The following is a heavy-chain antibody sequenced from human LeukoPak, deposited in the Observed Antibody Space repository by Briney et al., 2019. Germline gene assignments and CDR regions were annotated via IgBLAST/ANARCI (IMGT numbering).Heavy chain of an antibody. CDR3: ARHYYDSSGSYYMDV. D-gene: IGHD3-22*01. V-gene: IGHV4-34*01. Sequence: SETLSLTCAVYGGSFSGYYWSWIRQPPGKGLEWIGEINHSGSTNYNPSLKSRVTISVDTSKNQFSLKLSSVTAADTAVYYCARHYYDSSGSYYMDVWGKGTTVTVS. J-gene: IGHJ6*03. CDR2: INHSGST. CDR1: GGSFSGYY.